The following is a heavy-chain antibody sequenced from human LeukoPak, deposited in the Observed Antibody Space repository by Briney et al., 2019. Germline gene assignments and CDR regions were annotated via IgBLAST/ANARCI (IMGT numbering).Heavy chain of an antibody. CDR1: GGTFSSYA. CDR3: ARSIASGY. CDR2: IIPILGIA. V-gene: IGHV1-69*04. D-gene: IGHD6-25*01. J-gene: IGHJ4*02. Sequence: SEKVSYKASGGTFSSYAISWVRQPPGQGREWMGRIIPILGIANYAQKFQGRVTITADKSTSTACMELSSLRSEDTAVYYCARSIASGYWGQGTLVTVSS.